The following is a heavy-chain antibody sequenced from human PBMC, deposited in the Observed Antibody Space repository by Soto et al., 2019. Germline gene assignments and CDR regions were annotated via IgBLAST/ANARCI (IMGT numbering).Heavy chain of an antibody. D-gene: IGHD1-1*01. V-gene: IGHV3-23*01. CDR1: GFTFSSYA. Sequence: GGSLRLSCAASGFTFSSYAMTWVRQAPGMGLEWVSGISDSGENSEDSTYYTESVKGRFTISRDNSKNTLYLQMNSLRAEDAAVYYCAKERLERHFGFDYWGQGIVVTVSS. CDR2: ISDSGENSEDST. J-gene: IGHJ4*02. CDR3: AKERLERHFGFDY.